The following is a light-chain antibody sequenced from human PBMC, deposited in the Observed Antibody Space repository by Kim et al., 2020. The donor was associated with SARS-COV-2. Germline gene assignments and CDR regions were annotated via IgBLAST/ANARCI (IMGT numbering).Light chain of an antibody. CDR1: QAIRND. CDR2: DAS. V-gene: IGKV1-17*01. Sequence: SASVGDRVTITCRPSQAIRNDLAWYQQQLGRAPKRLIYDASSLQSGAPSRFSGSGFGTAFTLTISRLQPEDFATYYCLQYNIHPLTFGGGTKVDIK. CDR3: LQYNIHPLT. J-gene: IGKJ4*01.